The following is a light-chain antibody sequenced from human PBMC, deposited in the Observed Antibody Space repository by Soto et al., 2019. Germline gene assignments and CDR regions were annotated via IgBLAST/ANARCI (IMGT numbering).Light chain of an antibody. J-gene: IGLJ2*01. V-gene: IGLV2-14*01. CDR2: KVS. CDR1: SSDVGGYNY. Sequence: QSALTQPASVSGSPGQSITISCTGTSSDVGGYNYVSWYQQHPGKAPKLMIYKVSNRPSGVSNRFSGSKSGNTASLTISGLQAEDEANYYCCSYTSSSTLVFGGGTQLTVL. CDR3: CSYTSSSTLV.